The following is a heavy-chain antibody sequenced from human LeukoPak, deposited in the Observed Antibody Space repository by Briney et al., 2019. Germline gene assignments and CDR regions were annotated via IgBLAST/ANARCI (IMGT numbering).Heavy chain of an antibody. J-gene: IGHJ4*02. CDR3: ARHGDGSSSWYKTRGYYFDY. Sequence: SETLSLTCTVSGGSISSSSYYWGWIRQPPGKGLEWIGSIYYSGSTYYNPSLKSRVTISVDTSKNQFSLKLSSVTAADTAVYYCARHGDGSSSWYKTRGYYFDYWGQGTLVTVSS. V-gene: IGHV4-39*07. CDR1: GGSISSSSYY. CDR2: IYYSGST. D-gene: IGHD6-13*01.